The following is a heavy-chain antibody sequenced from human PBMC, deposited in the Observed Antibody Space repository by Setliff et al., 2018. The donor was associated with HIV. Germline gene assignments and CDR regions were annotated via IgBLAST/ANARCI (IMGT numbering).Heavy chain of an antibody. D-gene: IGHD1-26*01. CDR2: VYPGDSET. J-gene: IGHJ6*02. V-gene: IGHV5-51*01. CDR1: GYSFNTYW. Sequence: GESLKISCQGSGYSFNTYWIGWVRQRPGKGLEWMGIVYPGDSETRYSPSFQGQVTISVDKSITTAYLQWSSLKASDTALYYGVRPWYCEGGSCDSLLAKFYYGLDVWGLGTSVTVSS. CDR3: VRPWYCEGGSCDSLLAKFYYGLDV.